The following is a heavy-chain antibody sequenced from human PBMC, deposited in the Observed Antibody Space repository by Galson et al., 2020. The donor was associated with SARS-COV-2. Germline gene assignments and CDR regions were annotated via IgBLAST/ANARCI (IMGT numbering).Heavy chain of an antibody. CDR2: IYYSGST. J-gene: IGHJ3*02. D-gene: IGHD2-2*01. Sequence: RHSPEKRLEWIGYIYYSGSTNYSPSLRSRVTISVDTSTNQFSLNLRSITAAETAVYYCARYCSSHSCDLSAFYICGQGTICTVSS. V-gene: IGHV4-59*01. CDR3: ARYCSSHSCDLSAFYI.